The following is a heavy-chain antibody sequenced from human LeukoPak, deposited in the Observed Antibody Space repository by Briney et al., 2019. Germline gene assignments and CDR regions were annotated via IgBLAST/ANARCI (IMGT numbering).Heavy chain of an antibody. Sequence: EGSLRLSCAASGFTFSSYGMHWVRQAPGKGLEWVAVISYDGSNKYYADSVKGRFTISRDNSKNTLYLQMNSLRAEDTAVYYCAKDLHVYYYGSGSPGYWGQGTLVTVSS. CDR3: AKDLHVYYYGSGSPGY. J-gene: IGHJ4*02. CDR1: GFTFSSYG. V-gene: IGHV3-30*18. D-gene: IGHD3-10*01. CDR2: ISYDGSNK.